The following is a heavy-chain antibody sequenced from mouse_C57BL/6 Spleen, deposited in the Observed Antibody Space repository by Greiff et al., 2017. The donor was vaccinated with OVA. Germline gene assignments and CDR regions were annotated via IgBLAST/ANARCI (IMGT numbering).Heavy chain of an antibody. J-gene: IGHJ1*03. CDR3: ARDGGSSYWYFDV. V-gene: IGHV5-16*01. CDR2: INYDGSST. CDR1: GFTFSDYY. D-gene: IGHD1-1*01. Sequence: EVQLVESEGGLVQPGRSLKLSCTASGFTFSDYYMAWVRQVPEKGLEWVANINYDGSSTYYLDSLKSRFIISRDNAKNILYLQMSSLKSEDTATYYCARDGGSSYWYFDVWGTGTTVTVSS.